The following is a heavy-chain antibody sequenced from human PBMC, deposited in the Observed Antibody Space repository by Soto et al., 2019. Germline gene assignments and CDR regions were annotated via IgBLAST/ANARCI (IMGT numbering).Heavy chain of an antibody. CDR1: GYTFTSYA. Sequence: GASVKVSCKASGYTFTSYAMHWVRQAPGQRLEWMGRINAGNGNTKYSQKFQGRVTITRDTSASTAYMELSSLRSEDTAVYYCARDLYYYDSSGYSSWFDPWGQGTLVTVSS. CDR2: INAGNGNT. V-gene: IGHV1-3*01. CDR3: ARDLYYYDSSGYSSWFDP. D-gene: IGHD3-22*01. J-gene: IGHJ5*02.